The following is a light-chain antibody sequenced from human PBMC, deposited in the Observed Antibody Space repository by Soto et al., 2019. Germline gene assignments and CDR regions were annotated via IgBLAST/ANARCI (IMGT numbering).Light chain of an antibody. CDR1: KLGDKY. J-gene: IGLJ2*01. CDR2: QHS. V-gene: IGLV3-1*01. CDR3: QAWDSSTDVV. Sequence: SYELTQPPSVSVSPGQTASITCSGDKLGDKYTCWYQQKPGQSPVLVIYQHSQRPSGIPERFSGSNSGNTATLTISGTQAVDEADYYCQAWDSSTDVVFGGGTQLTVL.